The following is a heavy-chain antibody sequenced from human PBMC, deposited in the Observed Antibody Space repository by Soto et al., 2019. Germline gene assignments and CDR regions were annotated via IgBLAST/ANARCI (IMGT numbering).Heavy chain of an antibody. CDR3: AREGDCSGGSCYFSTRPYNWFDP. CDR2: IIPIFGTA. Sequence: GASVKVSCKASGGTFSSYAISWVRQAPGQGLEWMGGIIPIFGTANYAQKFQGRVTITADKSTSTAYMELSSLRSEDTAVYYCAREGDCSGGSCYFSTRPYNWFDPWGQGTLVTVSS. D-gene: IGHD2-15*01. CDR1: GGTFSSYA. J-gene: IGHJ5*02. V-gene: IGHV1-69*06.